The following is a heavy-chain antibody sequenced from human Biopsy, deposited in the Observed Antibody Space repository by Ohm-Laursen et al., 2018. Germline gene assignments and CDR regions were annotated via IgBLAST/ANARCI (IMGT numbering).Heavy chain of an antibody. J-gene: IGHJ1*01. V-gene: IGHV4-59*11. CDR3: ARGSNEYGGLYFPH. CDR2: ISHTGYT. Sequence: GTLSFTCTVSGGSFTGLYWTWIRQPPGKGLEWIGHISHTGYTSYKSSLKSRVTISLDTSRKHFSLRVTSLAAADTAVYYCARGSNEYGGLYFPHWGQGTLVTVSS. D-gene: IGHD4-23*01. CDR1: GGSFTGLY.